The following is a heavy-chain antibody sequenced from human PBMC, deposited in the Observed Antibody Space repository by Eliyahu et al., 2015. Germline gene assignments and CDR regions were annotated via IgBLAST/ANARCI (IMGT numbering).Heavy chain of an antibody. J-gene: IGHJ4*02. CDR3: AKPHPAPDY. Sequence: EVQLLESGGGLVQPGGSLRXSCAXSXXTFSSYAXSWVXQAPGXXLEXVSAIRGSGGSTYYADSVKGRFTISRDNSKNTLYLQMNSLRAEDTAVYYCAKPHPAPDYWGQGTLVTVSS. V-gene: IGHV3-23*01. CDR1: XXTFSSYA. CDR2: IRGSGGST.